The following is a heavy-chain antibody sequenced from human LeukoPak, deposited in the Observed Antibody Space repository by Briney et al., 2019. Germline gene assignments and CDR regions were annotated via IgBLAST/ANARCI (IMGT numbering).Heavy chain of an antibody. D-gene: IGHD4-17*01. V-gene: IGHV4-34*01. CDR2: INHSGST. CDR1: GGSFSGYY. CDR3: ASGSRIDGGSNDYGDYSHPDY. Sequence: SETLSLTCAVYGGSFSGYYWSWIRQPPGKGLEWIGEINHSGSTNYNPSLKSRVTISVDTSKNQFSLKLSSVTAADTAVYYCASGSRIDGGSNDYGDYSHPDYWGQGTLVTVSS. J-gene: IGHJ4*02.